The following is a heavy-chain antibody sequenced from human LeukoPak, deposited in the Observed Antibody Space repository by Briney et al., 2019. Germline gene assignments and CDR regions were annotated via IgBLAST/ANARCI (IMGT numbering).Heavy chain of an antibody. D-gene: IGHD4-11*01. J-gene: IGHJ6*03. V-gene: IGHV3-53*01. CDR1: GFTFSSHT. Sequence: GGSLRLSCAASGFTFSSHTMNWVRQAPGKGLEWVSVIYSGGSTYYADSVKGRFTISRDNSKNTLYLQMNSLRAEDTAVYYCARDGIGSNSYMDVWGKGTTVTVSS. CDR2: IYSGGST. CDR3: ARDGIGSNSYMDV.